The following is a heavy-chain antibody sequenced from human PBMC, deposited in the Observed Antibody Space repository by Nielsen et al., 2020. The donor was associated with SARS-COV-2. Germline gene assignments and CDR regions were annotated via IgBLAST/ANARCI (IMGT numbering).Heavy chain of an antibody. CDR3: ARGRRIRTNFDY. V-gene: IGHV4-59*01. CDR2: IYYSGST. CDR1: DDSFYGYY. J-gene: IGHJ4*02. Sequence: SETLSLTCAVYDDSFYGYYWNWIRQPPGKGLEWIGYIYYSGSTNYNPSLKSRVTIAVDTSKKHFSLKLSSVTAADTAVYYCARGRRIRTNFDYWGQGTLVTVSS. D-gene: IGHD2-21*01.